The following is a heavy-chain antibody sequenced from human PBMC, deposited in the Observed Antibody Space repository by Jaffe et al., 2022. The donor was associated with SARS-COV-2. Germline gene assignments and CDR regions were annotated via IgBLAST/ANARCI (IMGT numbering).Heavy chain of an antibody. D-gene: IGHD3-3*01. J-gene: IGHJ4*02. Sequence: EVQLLESGGGLVQPGGSLRLSCAASGFTFSSYAMSWVRQAPGKGLEWVSAISGSGGSTYYADSVKGRFTISRDNSKNTLYLQMNSLRAEDTAVYYCAKDHGYDFWSGYPGDYWGQGTLVTVSS. CDR3: AKDHGYDFWSGYPGDY. CDR1: GFTFSSYA. V-gene: IGHV3-23*01. CDR2: ISGSGGST.